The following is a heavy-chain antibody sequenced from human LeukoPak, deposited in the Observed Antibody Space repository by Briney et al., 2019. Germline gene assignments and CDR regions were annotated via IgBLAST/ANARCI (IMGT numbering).Heavy chain of an antibody. J-gene: IGHJ5*02. CDR1: GFTFSNYG. V-gene: IGHV3-33*05. D-gene: IGHD2-2*01. CDR2: ISYDSEGN. CDR3: TTEPPMDFFVVLPA. Sequence: GGSLRLSCVTSGFTFSNYGMHWVRHLPGKGLEWVAVISYDSEGNYHVDSVKGRFTISRDNSKNTLYLQMNSLKTEDTAVYYCTTEPPMDFFVVLPAWGQGTLVTVSS.